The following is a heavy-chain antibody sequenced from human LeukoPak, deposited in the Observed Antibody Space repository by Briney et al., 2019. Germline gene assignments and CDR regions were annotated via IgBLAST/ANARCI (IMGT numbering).Heavy chain of an antibody. Sequence: GGSLRLSCSAAGFTFGDYSMSWFRQAPGKGLEWVGFIRSKAYGGTAEYAASVKGRFTISRDDSESIAYLQMDSLKTEDTAVYYCSREIRYFDWFQADYWGQGTLVTVSS. CDR2: IRSKAYGGTA. V-gene: IGHV3-49*03. CDR3: SREIRYFDWFQADY. J-gene: IGHJ4*02. CDR1: GFTFGDYS. D-gene: IGHD3-9*01.